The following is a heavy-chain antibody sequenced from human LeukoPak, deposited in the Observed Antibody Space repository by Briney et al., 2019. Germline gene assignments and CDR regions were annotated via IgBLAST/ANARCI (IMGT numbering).Heavy chain of an antibody. V-gene: IGHV4-61*02. CDR2: IYTSGST. J-gene: IGHJ5*02. D-gene: IGHD2-2*01. CDR1: GGSISSGSYY. Sequence: SQTLSLTCTVSGGSISSGSYYWSWIRQPAGKGLEWIGRIYTSGSTNYNPSLKSRVTISVDPSKNQFSLKLSSVTAADTAVYYCAGSLRYCSSTSCYGVFFDPWGQGTLVTVSS. CDR3: AGSLRYCSSTSCYGVFFDP.